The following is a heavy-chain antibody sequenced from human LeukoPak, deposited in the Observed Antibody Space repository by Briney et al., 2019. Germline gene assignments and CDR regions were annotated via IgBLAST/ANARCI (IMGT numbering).Heavy chain of an antibody. J-gene: IGHJ5*02. V-gene: IGHV1-69*05. CDR1: GGTFSSYA. Sequence: ASVKVSCKASGGTFSSYAISWVRQAPGQGLEWMGGIIPVFGTANYAQKFQGRVTITTDESTSTAYMELSSLRSEDTAVYYCARITGTTLGWFDPWGQGTLVTVSS. D-gene: IGHD1-20*01. CDR3: ARITGTTLGWFDP. CDR2: IIPVFGTA.